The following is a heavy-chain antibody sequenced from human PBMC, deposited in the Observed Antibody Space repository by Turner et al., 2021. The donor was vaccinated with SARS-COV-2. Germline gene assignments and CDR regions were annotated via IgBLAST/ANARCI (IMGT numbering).Heavy chain of an antibody. CDR1: GFTFSSYW. J-gene: IGHJ4*02. CDR3: ARLHTSSWYFDY. Sequence: EVQLVESGGGLVQPGGSLRLSCAASGFTFSSYWMSWVRQGPGKGLEWVANIKQDGSEKYYVESVKGRFTISRDNAKNSLYLQMNSLRAEDTAVYYCARLHTSSWYFDYWGQGTLVTVSS. CDR2: IKQDGSEK. D-gene: IGHD6-13*01. V-gene: IGHV3-7*03.